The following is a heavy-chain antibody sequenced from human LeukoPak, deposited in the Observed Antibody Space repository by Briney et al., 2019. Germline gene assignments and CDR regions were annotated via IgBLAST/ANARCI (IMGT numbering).Heavy chain of an antibody. CDR1: GGSFSGYY. CDR2: INHSGST. D-gene: IGHD5-18*01. J-gene: IGHJ4*02. Sequence: SETLSVTCAVYGGSFSGYYWSWIRQPPGKGLEWIGEINHSGSTNYNPSLKSRVTISVDTSKNQFSLKLSSVTAADTAVYYCARGLWGYSYGGDYWGQGTLVTVSS. CDR3: ARGLWGYSYGGDY. V-gene: IGHV4-34*01.